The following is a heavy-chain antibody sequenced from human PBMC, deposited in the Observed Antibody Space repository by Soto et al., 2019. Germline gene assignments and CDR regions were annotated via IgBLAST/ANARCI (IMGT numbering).Heavy chain of an antibody. CDR1: GFTFSSYS. CDR2: ISSSSSTI. V-gene: IGHV3-48*02. J-gene: IGHJ6*02. Sequence: GGSLRLSCAASGFTFSSYSMNWVRQAPGKGLEWVSYISSSSSTIYYADSVKGRFTISRDNAKNSLYLQMNSLRDEDTAVYYCARGGTVTTYYYYYGMDVWGQGTTVTVSS. CDR3: ARGGTVTTYYYYYGMDV. D-gene: IGHD4-4*01.